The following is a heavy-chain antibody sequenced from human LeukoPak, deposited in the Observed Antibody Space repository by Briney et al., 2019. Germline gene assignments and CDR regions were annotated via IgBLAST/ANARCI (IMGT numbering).Heavy chain of an antibody. CDR2: ISYDGSNK. D-gene: IGHD1-26*01. J-gene: IGHJ4*02. CDR3: ARDGGSPFIVGAWEKPFDY. CDR1: GFTFSSYA. Sequence: GGSLRLSCAASGFTFSSYAMHWVRQAPGKGLEWVAVISYDGSNKYYADSVKGRFTISRDNSENTLYLQMNSLRAEDTAVYYCARDGGSPFIVGAWEKPFDYWGQGTLVTVSS. V-gene: IGHV3-30*04.